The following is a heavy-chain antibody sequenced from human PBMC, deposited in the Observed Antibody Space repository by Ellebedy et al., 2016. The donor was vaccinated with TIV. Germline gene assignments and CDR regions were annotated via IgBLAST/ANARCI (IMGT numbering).Heavy chain of an antibody. V-gene: IGHV3-48*03. Sequence: GESLKIPCVTSGFIFSGYEMSWVRQAPGKGLEWISFISSEATTMYYADSVKGRFTISRDNAENSLYLQMNSRRAEDTAVYYCARTSESYYKFDYWGQGTLVTVSS. J-gene: IGHJ4*02. CDR2: ISSEATTM. CDR3: ARTSESYYKFDY. CDR1: GFIFSGYE. D-gene: IGHD3-10*01.